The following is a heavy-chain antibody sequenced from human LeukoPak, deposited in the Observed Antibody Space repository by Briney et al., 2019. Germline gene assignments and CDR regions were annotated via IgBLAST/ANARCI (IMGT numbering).Heavy chain of an antibody. CDR1: GGSISSGGYY. CDR2: IYYSGST. CDR3: ARRTDHNLDY. V-gene: IGHV4-61*08. Sequence: SETLSLTCTVSGGSISSGGYYWSWIRQPPGKGLEWIGDIYYSGSTNYNPSLKSRVTISVGTSKTQFSLKVSSVTAADTAVYYCARRTDHNLDYWGQGTLVTVSS. J-gene: IGHJ4*02. D-gene: IGHD1-1*01.